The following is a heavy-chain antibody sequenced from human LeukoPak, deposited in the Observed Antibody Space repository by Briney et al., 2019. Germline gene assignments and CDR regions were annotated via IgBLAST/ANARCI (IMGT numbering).Heavy chain of an antibody. J-gene: IGHJ4*02. V-gene: IGHV1-2*02. CDR3: ARSETGSYIFDY. Sequence: ASVKVSCKASGYTFTGYYMHWVRQAPGQGLEWMGWINPNSGGTNYAQKFQGRVTMTRDTSISTAYMELSRLRSDDTAVYYCARSETGSYIFDYWGQGTLVTVSS. CDR1: GYTFTGYY. D-gene: IGHD1-1*01. CDR2: INPNSGGT.